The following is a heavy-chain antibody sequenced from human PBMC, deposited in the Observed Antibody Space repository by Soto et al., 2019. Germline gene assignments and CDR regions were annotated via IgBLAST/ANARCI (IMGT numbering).Heavy chain of an antibody. CDR1: GGSISSYY. D-gene: IGHD3-22*01. V-gene: IGHV4-4*07. Sequence: SETLSLTCTVSGGSISSYYWSWIRQPAGKGLEWIGHVYSGGSSDYNPSLKSRVTMSVDTSKNQFSLKVRSVTAADTAVYYCARGGDSSGYYYASDYWSQGTLVTVSS. CDR2: VYSGGSS. J-gene: IGHJ4*02. CDR3: ARGGDSSGYYYASDY.